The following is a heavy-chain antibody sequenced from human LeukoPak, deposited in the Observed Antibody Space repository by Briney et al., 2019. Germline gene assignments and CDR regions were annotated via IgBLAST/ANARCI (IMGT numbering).Heavy chain of an antibody. D-gene: IGHD5-18*01. CDR3: ARRGYSYGEQYYFDY. J-gene: IGHJ4*02. CDR2: IYYSGST. Sequence: ASETLSLTCTVSGGSISSSSYYWGWIRQPPGKGLEWIGSIYYSGSTYYNPSLKGRVTISVDTSKNQFSLKLSSVTAADTAVYYCARRGYSYGEQYYFDYWGQGTLVTVSS. V-gene: IGHV4-39*01. CDR1: GGSISSSSYY.